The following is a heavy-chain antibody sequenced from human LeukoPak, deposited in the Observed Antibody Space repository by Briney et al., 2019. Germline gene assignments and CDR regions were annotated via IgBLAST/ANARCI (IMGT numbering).Heavy chain of an antibody. CDR2: ISPYNGDT. D-gene: IGHD6-19*01. J-gene: IGHJ4*02. CDR3: ARAGSGSGWYFDY. CDR1: GYSFTSQG. Sequence: ASVKVSCKASGYSFTSQGITWVRQAPGQGLEWMGWISPYNGDTKCTQNLQGRVTMTTDTSTTTAYKELRSLRSDDTAVYYCARAGSGSGWYFDYWGQGTLVTVSS. V-gene: IGHV1-18*01.